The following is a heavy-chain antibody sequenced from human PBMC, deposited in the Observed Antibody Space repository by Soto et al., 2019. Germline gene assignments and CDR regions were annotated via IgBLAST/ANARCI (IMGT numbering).Heavy chain of an antibody. Sequence: ENLSLTCTVSGASISSYYWSWIRQPPGKGLEWIGYIYYSGITNYNPSLKSRVTISVDTSKNQFSLRVTSVTAADTAVYYCARGVETYSRTSLVYWGQGVVVTVS. CDR1: GASISSYY. CDR3: ARGVETYSRTSLVY. J-gene: IGHJ4*02. V-gene: IGHV4-59*01. CDR2: IYYSGIT. D-gene: IGHD1-26*01.